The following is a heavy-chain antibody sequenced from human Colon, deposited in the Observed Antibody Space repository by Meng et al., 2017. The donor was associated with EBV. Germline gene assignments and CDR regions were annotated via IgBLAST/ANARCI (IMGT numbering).Heavy chain of an antibody. D-gene: IGHD3-22*01. CDR3: ARDSPVSHFDY. J-gene: IGHJ4*02. V-gene: IGHV4-30-4*01. CDR1: GGSISSGGYY. Sequence: QGQLQESGPGLVKPSQTLSLTCAVSGGSISSGGYYWSWICQPPGKGLEWIGYIYYSGSTYYNPSLKSRVTISVDTSKNQFSLKLSSVTAADTAVYFCARDSPVSHFDYWGQGTLVTVSS. CDR2: IYYSGST.